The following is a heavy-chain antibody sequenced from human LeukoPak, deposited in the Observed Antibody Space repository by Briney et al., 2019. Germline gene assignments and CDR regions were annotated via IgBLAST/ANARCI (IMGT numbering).Heavy chain of an antibody. J-gene: IGHJ4*02. CDR2: IYNSGST. CDR3: ARLKYLDSSGCR. D-gene: IGHD3-22*01. V-gene: IGHV4-39*01. Sequence: PSETLSLTCTVSGGSISGSSKHWGSIRQPPGKGLEWIGSIYNSGSTYYNPSLKSRVTISLDTSRNQFSLKLSSVTAADTAVYYCARLKYLDSSGCRGGRGTVVTVSS. CDR1: GGSISGSSKH.